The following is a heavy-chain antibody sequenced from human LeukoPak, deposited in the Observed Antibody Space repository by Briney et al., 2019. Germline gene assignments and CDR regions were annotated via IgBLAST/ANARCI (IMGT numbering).Heavy chain of an antibody. Sequence: ASVKVSCKASGYTFTSYGFSWVRQAPGQGLEWMGWISAYNGNTNYAQKLQGRVTMTTDTSTSTAYMELRSLRSDDTALYYCARDGSPYGDRTTTTLDCWGQGTLVSVSS. CDR2: ISAYNGNT. D-gene: IGHD4-17*01. CDR3: ARDGSPYGDRTTTTLDC. CDR1: GYTFTSYG. J-gene: IGHJ4*02. V-gene: IGHV1-18*01.